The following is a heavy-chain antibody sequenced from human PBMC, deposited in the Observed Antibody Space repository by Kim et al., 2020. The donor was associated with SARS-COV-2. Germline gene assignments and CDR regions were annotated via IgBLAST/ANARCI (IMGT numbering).Heavy chain of an antibody. Sequence: GGSLRLSCAASGFTFSRYWMHWVRQPPGKGLVWVSRIYSDGSGTSYADSVKGRFTISRDNAKNTLYLQMNSLRAEDTALYYCAGRAVDSSGTYYFDYWGQGTLVTVST. V-gene: IGHV3-74*01. CDR1: GFTFSRYW. CDR2: IYSDGSGT. CDR3: AGRAVDSSGTYYFDY. J-gene: IGHJ4*02. D-gene: IGHD3-22*01.